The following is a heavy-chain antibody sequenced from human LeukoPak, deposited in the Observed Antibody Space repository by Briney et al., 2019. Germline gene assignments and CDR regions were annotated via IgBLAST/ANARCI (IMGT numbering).Heavy chain of an antibody. CDR2: TTWNSDDM. V-gene: IGHV3-9*01. D-gene: IGHD3-9*01. CDR3: TKVTDWRTGFDY. Sequence: PGGSLRLSCAASGFTFDGYGMYWVRQAPGKGLEWVSGTTWNSDDMAYADSVKGRFTISRDNAKNCLYLQMNSLRVEDTALYYCTKVTDWRTGFDYWGQGTLVTVSS. J-gene: IGHJ4*02. CDR1: GFTFDGYG.